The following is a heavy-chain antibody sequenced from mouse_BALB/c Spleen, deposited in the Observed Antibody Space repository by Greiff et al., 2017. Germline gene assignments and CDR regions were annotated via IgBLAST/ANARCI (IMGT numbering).Heavy chain of an antibody. CDR1: GYTFTSYW. CDR2: INPSTGYT. CDR3: ANHYYGYAY. D-gene: IGHD1-2*01. J-gene: IGHJ3*01. V-gene: IGHV1-7*01. Sequence: QVQLQQSGAELAKPGASVKMSCKASGYTFTSYWMHWVKQRPGQGLEWIGYINPSTGYTEYNQKFKDKATLTADKSSSTAYMQLSSLTSEDSAVYYCANHYYGYAYWGQGTLVTVSA.